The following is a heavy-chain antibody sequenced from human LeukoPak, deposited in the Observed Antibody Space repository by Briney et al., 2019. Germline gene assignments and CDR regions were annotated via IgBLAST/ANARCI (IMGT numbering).Heavy chain of an antibody. CDR2: INPNSGDT. V-gene: IGHV1-2*02. CDR3: ARESWEYCSSSSCPFDY. Sequence: ASEKVSCKASGYTFTGYYMHWVRQAPGQGLEWMGWINPNSGDTNYAQKFQGRVTMTRDTSISTAYMELSRLRSDDTAVYFCARESWEYCSSSSCPFDYWGQGTLVTVSS. D-gene: IGHD2-2*01. CDR1: GYTFTGYY. J-gene: IGHJ4*02.